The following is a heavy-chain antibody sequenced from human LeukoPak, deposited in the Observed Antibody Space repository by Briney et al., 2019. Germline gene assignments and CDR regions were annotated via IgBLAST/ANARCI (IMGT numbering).Heavy chain of an antibody. CDR2: IYLSGTT. V-gene: IGHV4-38-2*02. Sequence: SETLSLTCSVSGNSISSGHYWGWIRQTPGKGLEWIGSIYLSGTTYYNPSLRSRVTISVDTSKNQFSLKLSSVTAADTAVHYCARGPYVLLWFGESGPFDYWGQGTLVTVSS. CDR1: GNSISSGHY. D-gene: IGHD3-10*01. CDR3: ARGPYVLLWFGESGPFDY. J-gene: IGHJ4*02.